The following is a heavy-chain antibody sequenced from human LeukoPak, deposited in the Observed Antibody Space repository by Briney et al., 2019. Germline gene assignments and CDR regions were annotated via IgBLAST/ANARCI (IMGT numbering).Heavy chain of an antibody. V-gene: IGHV4-39*07. J-gene: IGHJ4*02. CDR2: FFYSGST. D-gene: IGHD3-10*01. CDR3: ARLVYYGSGK. Sequence: SETLSLTCSVSGGSISSRPYCWGWIRQPPGKGLEWLGSFFYSGSTNYQPSLKSRVTISVDTSKNQFSLKLSSVTAADTAVYYCARLVYYGSGKWGQGTLVTVSS. CDR1: GGSISSRPYC.